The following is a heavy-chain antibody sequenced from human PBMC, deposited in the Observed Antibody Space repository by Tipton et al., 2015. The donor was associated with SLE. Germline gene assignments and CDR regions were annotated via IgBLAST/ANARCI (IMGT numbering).Heavy chain of an antibody. CDR1: GFTFSSYA. D-gene: IGHD6-13*01. V-gene: IGHV3-23*01. CDR2: ISGSGGST. J-gene: IGHJ4*02. Sequence: SLRLSCAASGFTFSSYAMSWVRQAPGKGLEWVSAISGSGGSTYYADSVKGRFTISRDNSKNTLYLQMNSLRAEDTAVYYCAKVRGQQLVPLDYWGQGTLVTVSS. CDR3: AKVRGQQLVPLDY.